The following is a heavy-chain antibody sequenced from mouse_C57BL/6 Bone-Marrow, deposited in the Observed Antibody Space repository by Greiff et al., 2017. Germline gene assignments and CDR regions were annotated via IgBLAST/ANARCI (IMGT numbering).Heavy chain of an antibody. D-gene: IGHD2-3*01. CDR1: GYTFTSYW. V-gene: IGHV1-53*01. CDR2: INPSSGYT. J-gene: IGHJ3*01. Sequence: QVHVKQPGTELVKPGASVKLSCKASGYTFTSYWMHWVKQRPGQGLEWIGNINPSSGYTKYNQKFKDKATLTADKSSSTAYMQLSSLTYEDSAVYYCARWDGYYGAWFAYWGQGTLVTVSA. CDR3: ARWDGYYGAWFAY.